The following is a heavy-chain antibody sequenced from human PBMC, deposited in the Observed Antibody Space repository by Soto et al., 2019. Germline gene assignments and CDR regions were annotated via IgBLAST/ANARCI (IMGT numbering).Heavy chain of an antibody. D-gene: IGHD7-27*01. V-gene: IGHV3-23*01. CDR2: ISGSGGST. J-gene: IGHJ4*02. Sequence: EVQLLEAGGGLVQPGGSLRLSCAASGFTFRSYAMSWVRQAPGKGLEWVSGIGGSGEWVSVISGSGGSTYYADSVKGRFTISRDNSKNTLYLQMNSLRVEDTAVYYCVKGGWGSHFDYRGQGTLVTVSS. CDR1: GFTFRSYA. CDR3: VKGGWGSHFDY.